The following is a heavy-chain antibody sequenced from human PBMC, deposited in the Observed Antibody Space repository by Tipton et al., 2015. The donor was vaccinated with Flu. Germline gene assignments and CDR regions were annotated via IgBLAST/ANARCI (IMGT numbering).Heavy chain of an antibody. CDR2: IGGSGSYK. CDR1: GFTFSSYN. D-gene: IGHD2-15*01. J-gene: IGHJ5*02. V-gene: IGHV3-21*01. CDR3: ARASCNGGSCFLGDWFDP. Sequence: SLRLSCAASGFTFSSYNMDWVRQAPGKGLEWVSSIGGSGSYKYFADSVKGRFTISRDNAKNSLYLQMNSLRAEDTAVYYCARASCNGGSCFLGDWFDPWGQVTLVTVSS.